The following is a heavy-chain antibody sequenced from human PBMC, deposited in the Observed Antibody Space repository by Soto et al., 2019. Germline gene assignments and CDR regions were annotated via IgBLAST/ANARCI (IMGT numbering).Heavy chain of an antibody. CDR2: IIPIFGTA. D-gene: IGHD3-10*01. J-gene: IGHJ4*02. CDR1: GGTFSSYA. V-gene: IGHV1-69*01. Sequence: QVQLVQSGAEVKKPGSSVKVSCKASGGTFSSYAISWVRQAPGQGLEWMGGIIPIFGTANYAQKFQGRVTITADESTSTAYRELSSLRSEDTAVYYCAITADGSGSYLYYFDYWGQGTLVTVSS. CDR3: AITADGSGSYLYYFDY.